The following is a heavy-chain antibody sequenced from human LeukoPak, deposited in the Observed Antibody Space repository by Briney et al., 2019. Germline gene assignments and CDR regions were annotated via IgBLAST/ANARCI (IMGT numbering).Heavy chain of an antibody. V-gene: IGHV4-61*02. CDR3: ATTQWELHGGFDY. J-gene: IGHJ4*02. D-gene: IGHD1-26*01. Sequence: SSQTLSLTCTVSGGSISSGSYYWSLIRQPAGKGLEWIGRIYTSGRTNYNPSLKSRLTISVDTSKNQFSLKLSSVTAADTAVYYCATTQWELHGGFDYWGQGTLVTVSS. CDR2: IYTSGRT. CDR1: GGSISSGSYY.